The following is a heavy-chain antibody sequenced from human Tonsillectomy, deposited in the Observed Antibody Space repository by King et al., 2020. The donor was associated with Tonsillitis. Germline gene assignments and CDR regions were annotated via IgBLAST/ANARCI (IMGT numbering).Heavy chain of an antibody. CDR3: ARDYGDFNFDY. Sequence: VQLQESGPELVKPSETLSLTCTVSGGSISSYYWSWIRQPAGKGLEWIGRLYNSGSTNYNPSLKSRVTMSLDTSKNQLSLKLSSVTAADTAVYYCARDYGDFNFDYWGQGTLVTVSS. J-gene: IGHJ4*02. CDR2: LYNSGST. CDR1: GGSISSYY. V-gene: IGHV4-4*07. D-gene: IGHD4-17*01.